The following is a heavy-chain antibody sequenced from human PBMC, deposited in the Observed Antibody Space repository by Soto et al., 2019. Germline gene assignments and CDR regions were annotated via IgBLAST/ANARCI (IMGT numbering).Heavy chain of an antibody. D-gene: IGHD2-2*01. V-gene: IGHV4-34*01. Sequence: SETLSLTCAVYGGSFSGYYWSWIRQPPGKGLEWIGEINHSGSTNYNPSLKSRVTISVDTSKNQFSLKLSSVTAADTAVYYCARVPDCSSTSCYAVFDYWGQGTLVTVSS. CDR2: INHSGST. CDR3: ARVPDCSSTSCYAVFDY. CDR1: GGSFSGYY. J-gene: IGHJ4*02.